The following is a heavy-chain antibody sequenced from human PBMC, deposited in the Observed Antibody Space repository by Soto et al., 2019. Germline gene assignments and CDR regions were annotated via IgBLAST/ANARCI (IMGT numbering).Heavy chain of an antibody. Sequence: EVQLLESGGALVQPVGSLRLSCAASGFTFSNHAMNWVRQAPGKGLEWVSTISDSCSTYYADSVKGRFTISRDNSKYTLYLQMNSLRAEDTAVYYCARDPGGHYCTSTSCLYFFDHWGQGTLVIVSS. CDR3: ARDPGGHYCTSTSCLYFFDH. J-gene: IGHJ4*02. V-gene: IGHV3-23*01. D-gene: IGHD2-2*01. CDR1: GFTFSNHA. CDR2: ISDSCST.